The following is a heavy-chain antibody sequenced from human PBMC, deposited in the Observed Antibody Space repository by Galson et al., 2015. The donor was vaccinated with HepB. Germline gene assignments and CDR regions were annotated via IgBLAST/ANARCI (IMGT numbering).Heavy chain of an antibody. CDR3: TSGAAGTNSYYGMDV. Sequence: SLRLSCAASGFTFSGSAVHWVRQASGKGLEWVGRIRSKADNYATGYAASVKGRFSISRDDSKNTAYLQMNSLKTGDTAVYYCTSGAAGTNSYYGMDVWGQGTTVTVSS. CDR1: GFTFSGSA. V-gene: IGHV3-73*01. D-gene: IGHD6-13*01. CDR2: IRSKADNYAT. J-gene: IGHJ6*02.